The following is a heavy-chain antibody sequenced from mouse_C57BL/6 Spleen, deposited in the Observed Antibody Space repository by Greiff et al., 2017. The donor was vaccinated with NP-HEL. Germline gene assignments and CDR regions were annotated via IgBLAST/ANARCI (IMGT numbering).Heavy chain of an antibody. CDR3: AREERFHYYFDY. Sequence: QVQLKQSGAELVRPGTSVKVSCKASGYAFTNYLIEWVKQRPGQGLEWIGVINPGSGGTNYNEKFKGKATLTADKSSSPAYMQLSSLTSEDSAVYFCAREERFHYYFDYWGQGTTLTVSS. CDR1: GYAFTNYL. CDR2: INPGSGGT. V-gene: IGHV1-54*01. J-gene: IGHJ2*01.